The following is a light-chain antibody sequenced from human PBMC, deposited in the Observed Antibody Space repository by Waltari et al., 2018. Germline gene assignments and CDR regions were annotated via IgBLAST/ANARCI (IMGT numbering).Light chain of an antibody. CDR3: SSYTSSSTVV. Sequence: QSALTQPASASGSPGQSINISCTGTSSDVGGYNYVPWYQQHPGKAPKLMIYEVSNRPSGVSNRFSGSKSGNTASLTISGLQAEDEADYYCSSYTSSSTVVFGGGTKLTVL. CDR2: EVS. CDR1: SSDVGGYNY. V-gene: IGLV2-14*01. J-gene: IGLJ2*01.